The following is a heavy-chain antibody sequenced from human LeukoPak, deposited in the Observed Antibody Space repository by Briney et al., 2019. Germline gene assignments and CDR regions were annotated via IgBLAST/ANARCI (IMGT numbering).Heavy chain of an antibody. CDR3: AKDVNVGGDYFDY. D-gene: IGHD3-10*01. CDR1: GFTFRNYG. V-gene: IGHV3-30*02. J-gene: IGHJ4*02. Sequence: GGSLRLSCAASGFTFRNYGMHWVRLAPGKGLEWVAFIRYDGSIKYYVDSVKGRFTVSRDNSKNTLYLQMNSLRPEDTAVYYCAKDVNVGGDYFDYWGQGTLVTVSS. CDR2: IRYDGSIK.